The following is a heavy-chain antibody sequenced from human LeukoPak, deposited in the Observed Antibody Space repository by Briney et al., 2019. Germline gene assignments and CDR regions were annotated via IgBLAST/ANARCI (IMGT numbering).Heavy chain of an antibody. CDR1: GDSVSSSPFT. D-gene: IGHD2-15*01. V-gene: IGHV6-1*01. CDR2: TYYRTTWHN. Sequence: SQTLSLTCAISGDSVSSSPFTWNWIRQSPSRGLEWLGRTYYRTTWHNEYAESVKSRITINPDTSKNQFSLQLNSVSPEDTAIYYCARAIGGRFDHWGQGTLVTVSS. J-gene: IGHJ5*02. CDR3: ARAIGGRFDH.